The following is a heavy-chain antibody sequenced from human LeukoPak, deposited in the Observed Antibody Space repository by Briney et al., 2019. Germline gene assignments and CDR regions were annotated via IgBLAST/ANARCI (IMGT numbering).Heavy chain of an antibody. Sequence: SVKVSCKASGGTFSSHAISWVRQAPGQGLEWMGGIIPIFGTTNYAQKFQGRVTITADESTSTAYMELSSLRPEDTAVYYCARDGYSTIYSWFDPWGQGTLVTVSS. J-gene: IGHJ5*02. CDR2: IIPIFGTT. V-gene: IGHV1-69*01. CDR3: ARDGYSTIYSWFDP. CDR1: GGTFSSHA. D-gene: IGHD6-13*01.